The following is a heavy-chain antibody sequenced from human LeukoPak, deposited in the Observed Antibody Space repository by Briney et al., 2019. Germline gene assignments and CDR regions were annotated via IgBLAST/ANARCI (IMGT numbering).Heavy chain of an antibody. J-gene: IGHJ4*02. V-gene: IGHV4-30-4*01. D-gene: IGHD3-10*01. CDR1: GGSIRSGDYY. Sequence: PSQTLSLTCSVSGGSIRSGDYYWSWIRQPPGKGLEWIGYIYYSGSTFHNPSLKSRVTISVDTSKNKFSLRLSSVTAADTAVYYCARSPGGEDFDYWGQGTLVTVSS. CDR2: IYYSGST. CDR3: ARSPGGEDFDY.